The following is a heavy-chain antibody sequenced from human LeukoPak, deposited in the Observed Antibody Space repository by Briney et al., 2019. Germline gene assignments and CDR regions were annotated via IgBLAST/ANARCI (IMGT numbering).Heavy chain of an antibody. J-gene: IGHJ5*02. D-gene: IGHD3-10*01. V-gene: IGHV4-4*07. CDR3: ARRGPPNMYYYGSGSYYGGYNWFDP. CDR2: MSSSGNN. CDR1: GDSISYFY. Sequence: SETLSLTCSVSGDSISYFYWSWIRQAAGKGLEWIGRMSSSGNNDYNASLKSRVTMSVDTSKNQFSLKLSSVTAADTAVYYCARRGPPNMYYYGSGSYYGGYNWFDPWGQGTLVTVSS.